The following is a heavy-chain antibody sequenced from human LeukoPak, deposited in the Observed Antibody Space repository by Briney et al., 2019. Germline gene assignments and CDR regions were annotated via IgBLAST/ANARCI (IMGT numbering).Heavy chain of an antibody. J-gene: IGHJ5*02. D-gene: IGHD2-2*01. CDR3: ARDPRWLTPDCTSTSCYENYFDP. Sequence: SETLSLTCGVSGYSISSGYQWAWIRQSPGKGLEWIGSIYHSGSAHYNPSLKSRVTISVETSKNQFSLSMYSVTAADTAVYYCARDPRWLTPDCTSTSCYENYFDPWGQGTLVTVSS. V-gene: IGHV4-38-2*02. CDR1: GYSISSGYQ. CDR2: IYHSGSA.